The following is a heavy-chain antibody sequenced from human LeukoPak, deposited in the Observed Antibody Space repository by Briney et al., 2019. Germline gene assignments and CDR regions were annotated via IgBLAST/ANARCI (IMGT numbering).Heavy chain of an antibody. J-gene: IGHJ4*02. CDR2: INPNSGGT. CDR1: GYTFTGYY. V-gene: IGHV1-2*04. CDR3: ARVSIAAAYDY. D-gene: IGHD6-13*01. Sequence: ASVKVSCKASGYTFTGYYMHWVRQAPGQGLEWMGWINPNSGGTNYAQKFQGWVTMTRGTSISTAYMELSRLRSDDTAVYYCARVSIAAAYDYWGQGTLVTVSS.